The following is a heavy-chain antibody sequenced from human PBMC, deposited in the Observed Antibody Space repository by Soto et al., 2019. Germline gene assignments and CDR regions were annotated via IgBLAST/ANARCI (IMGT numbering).Heavy chain of an antibody. D-gene: IGHD3-16*01. J-gene: IGHJ5*02. CDR2: MNPGSGDT. CDR3: ARMETFGSLNWFDP. CDR1: AYSFTNNA. V-gene: IGHV1-8*01. Sequence: VSFHASAYSFTNNAVSWVRQATGQGLEWMGWMNPGSGDTGYAQKFQGRVTMTRDISIATAYMELSSLRSDDTAIYYCARMETFGSLNWFDPWGQGTLVTVSS.